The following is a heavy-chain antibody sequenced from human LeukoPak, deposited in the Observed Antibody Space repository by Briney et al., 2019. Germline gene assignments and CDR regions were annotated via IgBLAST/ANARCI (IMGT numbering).Heavy chain of an antibody. J-gene: IGHJ4*02. CDR2: ISGSGGST. Sequence: RTGGSLRLTCAASGFTFSSYAMSWVRQAPGKGLEWVSAISGSGGSTYYADSVKGRFTISRDNVKNSLYLQMNSLRAEDTAVYYCARLGESTTDFDYWGQGTLVTVSS. CDR3: ARLGESTTDFDY. CDR1: GFTFSSYA. D-gene: IGHD1-14*01. V-gene: IGHV3-23*01.